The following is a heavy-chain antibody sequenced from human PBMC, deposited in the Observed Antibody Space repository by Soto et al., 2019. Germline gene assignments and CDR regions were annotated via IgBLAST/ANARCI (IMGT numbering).Heavy chain of an antibody. Sequence: QVQLVQSGAEVKKPGASVKVSCKASGYTFTSYDINWVRQATGQGLEWMGWMNPNSGNTGYAQKFQGRVTMTRNTYISTAYRELRSLRSEDTAVYYCAIGGIGGSYDPGADAFDIWGQGTMGTVSS. V-gene: IGHV1-8*01. D-gene: IGHD1-26*01. J-gene: IGHJ3*02. CDR1: GYTFTSYD. CDR2: MNPNSGNT. CDR3: AIGGIGGSYDPGADAFDI.